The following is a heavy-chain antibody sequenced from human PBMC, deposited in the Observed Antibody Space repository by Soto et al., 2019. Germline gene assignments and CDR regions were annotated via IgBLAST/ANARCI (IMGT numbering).Heavy chain of an antibody. CDR1: GFTFSSYW. V-gene: IGHV3-7*01. D-gene: IGHD1-1*01. CDR3: ARGGHDTTLYYYYYMDV. J-gene: IGHJ6*03. Sequence: GGSLRLSCAASGFTFSSYWMSWVRQAPGKGLEWVANIKQDGSEKYYEDSVKGRFTISRDNAKNSLYLQMNSLRAEDTAVYYCARGGHDTTLYYYYYMDVWGKGTTVTVSS. CDR2: IKQDGSEK.